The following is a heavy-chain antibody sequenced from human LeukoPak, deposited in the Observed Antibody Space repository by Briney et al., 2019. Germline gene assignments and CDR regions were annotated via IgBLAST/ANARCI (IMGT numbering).Heavy chain of an antibody. CDR2: IKEDGSEK. J-gene: IGHJ4*02. V-gene: IGHV3-7*01. CDR1: GFTFSSHW. Sequence: PGRSLRLSCVVSGFTFSSHWMSWVRQAPGKGLEWMANIKEDGSEKYYVDSVKGRFTISRDNAEKSLYLQMDSLRAEDTAVYYCATHGYSELRYFDWSTNEWGQGTLVTVSS. CDR3: ATHGYSELRYFDWSTNE. D-gene: IGHD3-9*01.